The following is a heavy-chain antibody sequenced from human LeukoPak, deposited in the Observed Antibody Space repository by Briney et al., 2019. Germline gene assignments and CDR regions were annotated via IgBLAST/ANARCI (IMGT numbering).Heavy chain of an antibody. Sequence: SETLSLTCTVSGGSISSYYWSWIRQPPGKGLEWIGYIYYGGSTNYNPSLKSRVTISVDTSKNQFSLKLSSVTAADTAVYYCATPGGYCSSTSCYGAFDIWGQGTMVTVSS. CDR1: GGSISSYY. D-gene: IGHD2-2*03. J-gene: IGHJ3*02. CDR2: IYYGGST. CDR3: ATPGGYCSSTSCYGAFDI. V-gene: IGHV4-59*08.